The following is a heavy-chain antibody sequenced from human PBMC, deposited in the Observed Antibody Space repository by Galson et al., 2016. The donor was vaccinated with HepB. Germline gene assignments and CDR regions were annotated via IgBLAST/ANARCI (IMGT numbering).Heavy chain of an antibody. CDR3: TRDRLMGYYGMDV. CDR1: AFSVSDNY. D-gene: IGHD3-16*01. CDR2: IYTAGNT. J-gene: IGHJ6*02. V-gene: IGHV3-66*01. Sequence: SLRLSCAGSAFSVSDNYMSWVRQAPGRGLEWVSMIYTAGNTYYADSVKDRFTISRDNSKNTLYLQMNSLRAEETAVYYCTRDRLMGYYGMDVWGQGTTVIVSS.